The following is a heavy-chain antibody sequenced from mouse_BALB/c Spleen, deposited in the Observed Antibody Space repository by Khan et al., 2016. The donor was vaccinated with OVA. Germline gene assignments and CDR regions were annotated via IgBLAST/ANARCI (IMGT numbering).Heavy chain of an antibody. CDR1: GYTFTDYV. V-gene: IGHV1-77*01. J-gene: IGHJ3*01. Sequence: QVQLQQSGPELVKPGASVKMSCKASGYTFTDYVMNWVKQRNGQGLEWFGQIYPGSDSTYYNEKFKGKATLTADRSSSTAYMQLSNLTSEDYAVYFCARAGWDVFAYWGQGTMVTVSA. CDR3: ARAGWDVFAY. CDR2: IYPGSDST. D-gene: IGHD4-1*01.